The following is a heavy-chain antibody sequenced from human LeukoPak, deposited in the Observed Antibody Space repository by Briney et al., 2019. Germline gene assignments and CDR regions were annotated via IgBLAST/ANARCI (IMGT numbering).Heavy chain of an antibody. J-gene: IGHJ5*02. Sequence: ASVKVSRKASGYTFINYAIHWVRQAPGQGLEWMGWINAGNGDTKYSQNLQGRVTITRDTSASIVYMELSSLGSEDTAVYYCARGIWSDLLVAYFVDTWGQGALVTVSS. CDR2: INAGNGDT. D-gene: IGHD5-12*01. CDR3: ARGIWSDLLVAYFVDT. CDR1: GYTFINYA. V-gene: IGHV1-3*01.